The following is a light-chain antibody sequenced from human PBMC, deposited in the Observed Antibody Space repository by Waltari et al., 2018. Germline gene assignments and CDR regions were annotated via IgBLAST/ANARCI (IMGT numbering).Light chain of an antibody. CDR1: SNDIGSYNY. Sequence: QSALTQPASVSGSPGQSITISCSGTSNDIGSYNYISWYQQHPGRAPKLMIYDVSDRPSVLSDRFSGSKSGNTASLSSAGLQAEDEAYYYCSSYTSSGTLVFGGGTKLTVL. J-gene: IGLJ2*01. CDR2: DVS. V-gene: IGLV2-14*03. CDR3: SSYTSSGTLV.